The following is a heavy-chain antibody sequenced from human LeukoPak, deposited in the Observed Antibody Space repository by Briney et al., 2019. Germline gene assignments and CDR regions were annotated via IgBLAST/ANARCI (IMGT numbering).Heavy chain of an antibody. V-gene: IGHV6-1*01. CDR1: GDSVSSNSAA. CDR2: TYHMSKWYH. J-gene: IGHJ5*02. CDR3: ARSHWNYDNYFDP. D-gene: IGHD1-7*01. Sequence: SQTLSLTCAISGDSVSSNSAAWSWIRQSPSRGLEWLGRTYHMSKWYHDYAVSVNSRITINPDTSKNQFSLQLNSVTPEDTAVYYCARSHWNYDNYFDPWGQGTLVTVSS.